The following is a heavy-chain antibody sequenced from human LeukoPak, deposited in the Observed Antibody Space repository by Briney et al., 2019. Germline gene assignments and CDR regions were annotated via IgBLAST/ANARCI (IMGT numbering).Heavy chain of an antibody. V-gene: IGHV3-21*04. CDR2: ISYTGTYI. D-gene: IGHD1-26*01. CDR3: VRDRGTYRPIDY. Sequence: GGSLRLSCAASAFSLNAYNMNWVRQDPGKVLEWVSSISYTGTYIYYADSVKGRFTISRDNAQNSLYLQMNSLRAEDTAIYYCVRDRGTYRPIDYWGQGTLVTLSS. J-gene: IGHJ4*02. CDR1: AFSLNAYN.